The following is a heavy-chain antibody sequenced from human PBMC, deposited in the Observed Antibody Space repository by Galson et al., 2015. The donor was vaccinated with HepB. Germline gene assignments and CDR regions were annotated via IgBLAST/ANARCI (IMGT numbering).Heavy chain of an antibody. Sequence: PALVKPTQTLTLTCTFSGFSLTTSGVNVGWVRQPPGKALEWLGLIYWDDDKRYSPSLESRVTLKRDTSKNQLFLTLTNVDPADTGTYFCVHRLLSARDAYFDYWGQGTLVIVSS. CDR3: VHRLLSARDAYFDY. CDR1: GFSLTTSGVN. V-gene: IGHV2-5*02. J-gene: IGHJ4*02. D-gene: IGHD2-21*02. CDR2: IYWDDDK.